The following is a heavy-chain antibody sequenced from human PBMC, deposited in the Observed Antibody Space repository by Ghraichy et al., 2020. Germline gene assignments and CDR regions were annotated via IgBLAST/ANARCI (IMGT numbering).Heavy chain of an antibody. Sequence: SETLSLTCAVYGGSFSGYYWSWIRQPPGKGLEWIGEINHSGSTNYNPSLKSRVTISVDTSKNQFSLKLSSVTAADTAVYYCASLGFYGDYDSDYWGQGTLVTVSS. CDR1: GGSFSGYY. CDR3: ASLGFYGDYDSDY. CDR2: INHSGST. V-gene: IGHV4-34*01. J-gene: IGHJ4*02. D-gene: IGHD4-17*01.